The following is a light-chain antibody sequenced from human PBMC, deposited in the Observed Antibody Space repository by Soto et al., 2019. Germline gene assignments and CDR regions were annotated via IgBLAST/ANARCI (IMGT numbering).Light chain of an antibody. Sequence: DIQMTQSPSSLSASVGDRVTITCRASQDISNYLAWYQQKPGKVPRLLMYAASTLQSGVPSRFCGSGSATDFTLIISNLQPEDVATSYCQQDNSVPWMFGQGTKVEIK. J-gene: IGKJ1*01. V-gene: IGKV1-27*01. CDR2: AAS. CDR3: QQDNSVPWM. CDR1: QDISNY.